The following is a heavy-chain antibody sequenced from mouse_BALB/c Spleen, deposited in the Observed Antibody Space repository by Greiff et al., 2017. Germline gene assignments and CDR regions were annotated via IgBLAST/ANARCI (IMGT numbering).Heavy chain of an antibody. CDR2: INSNGGST. J-gene: IGHJ4*01. Sequence: EVKVVESGGGLVQPGGSLKLSCAASGFTFSSYGMSWVRQTPDKRLELVATINSNGGSTYYPDSVKGRFTISRDNAKNTLYLQMSSLKSEDTAMYYCARDQDRFHYAMDYWGQGTSVTVSS. CDR3: ARDQDRFHYAMDY. D-gene: IGHD2-14*01. V-gene: IGHV5-6-3*01. CDR1: GFTFSSYG.